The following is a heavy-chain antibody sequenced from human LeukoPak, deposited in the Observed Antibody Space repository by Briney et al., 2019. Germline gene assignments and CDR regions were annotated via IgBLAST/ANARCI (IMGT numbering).Heavy chain of an antibody. CDR2: IFDNRNT. Sequence: PSETLSLTYTVSGDSISSYYWSWIRQPPGKGLEWIGYIFDNRNTKYNPSLKSRVSLSLDTSKNEFSLNLSSVTAADTAVYYCARDYYGSGKGWFDPWGQGTLVTVSS. J-gene: IGHJ5*02. D-gene: IGHD3-10*01. CDR3: ARDYYGSGKGWFDP. CDR1: GDSISSYY. V-gene: IGHV4-59*01.